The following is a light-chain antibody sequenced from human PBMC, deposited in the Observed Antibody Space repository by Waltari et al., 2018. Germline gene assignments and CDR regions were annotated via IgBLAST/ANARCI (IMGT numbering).Light chain of an antibody. V-gene: IGKV3-20*01. CDR1: RSVSSY. Sequence: ELVLTQHPGTRPLYPGERATLSWGASRSVSSYLAGYQQKPGQPPRLLIYDASIRATGIPDRFSGSGWGTDVSLTISSLEPEDFAVYYCQKYGTLPATFGQGTKVQ. CDR2: DAS. J-gene: IGKJ1*01. CDR3: QKYGTLPAT.